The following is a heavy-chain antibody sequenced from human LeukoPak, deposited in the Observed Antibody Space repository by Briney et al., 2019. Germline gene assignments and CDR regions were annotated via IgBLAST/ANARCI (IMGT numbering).Heavy chain of an antibody. CDR3: AREYSSSSLVLTNYYYYGMDV. J-gene: IGHJ6*02. Sequence: VSVKVSCKASGYTFTSYYMHWVRQAPGQGLEWMGIINPSGGSTSYAQKFQGRVTMTRDTSTSTVYMELSSLRSEDTAVYYCAREYSSSSLVLTNYYYYGMDVWGQGTTVTVSS. CDR2: INPSGGST. D-gene: IGHD6-6*01. CDR1: GYTFTSYY. V-gene: IGHV1-46*01.